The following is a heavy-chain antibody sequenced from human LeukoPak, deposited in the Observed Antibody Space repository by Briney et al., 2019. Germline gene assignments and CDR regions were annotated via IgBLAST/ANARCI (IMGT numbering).Heavy chain of an antibody. CDR2: INAYNGNT. V-gene: IGHV1-18*01. Sequence: ASVKVSCKASGYTFTRYGISWVRQAPGQGLEWMGWINAYNGNTNYAQKLQGRVTMTTDTSTSTAYMELRSLRSDDTAVYYCAREKQYCSGGSCYFGKVYYYYYGMDVWGQGTTVTVSS. J-gene: IGHJ6*02. CDR1: GYTFTRYG. D-gene: IGHD2-15*01. CDR3: AREKQYCSGGSCYFGKVYYYYYGMDV.